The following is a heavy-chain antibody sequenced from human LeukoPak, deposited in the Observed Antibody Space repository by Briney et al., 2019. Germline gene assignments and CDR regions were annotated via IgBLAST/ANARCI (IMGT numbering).Heavy chain of an antibody. CDR2: IIPIFGTA. Sequence: SVKVSCKASGGTFSSYAISWVRQAPGQGLEWMGGIIPIFGTANYAQKFQGRVTITADESTSTAYMELSSLRSEDAAVYYCARTAGIAVAQISFDYWGQGTLVTVSS. V-gene: IGHV1-69*13. J-gene: IGHJ4*02. D-gene: IGHD6-19*01. CDR3: ARTAGIAVAQISFDY. CDR1: GGTFSSYA.